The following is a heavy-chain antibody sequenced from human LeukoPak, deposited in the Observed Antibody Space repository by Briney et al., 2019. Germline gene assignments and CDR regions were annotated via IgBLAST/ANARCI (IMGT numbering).Heavy chain of an antibody. D-gene: IGHD2-2*01. CDR3: ARVYCSCISCYLGWFDP. CDR2: IYYSGST. J-gene: IGHJ5*02. Sequence: PSETLSLTCTVSGGSISSYYWSWIRQPLGKGLEWIGYIYYSGSTNYNPSLKSRVTISVDTSKNQFSLKLSSVTAADTAVYYCARVYCSCISCYLGWFDPWGQGTLVTVSS. CDR1: GGSISSYY. V-gene: IGHV4-59*01.